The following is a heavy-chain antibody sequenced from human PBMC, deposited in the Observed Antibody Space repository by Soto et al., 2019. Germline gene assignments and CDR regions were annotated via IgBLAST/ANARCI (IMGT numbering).Heavy chain of an antibody. J-gene: IGHJ4*02. CDR1: GFTFSSYS. CDR3: ARIPVWSGYYFDY. V-gene: IGHV3-21*04. CDR2: ISSSGSTI. Sequence: PGGSLRLSCAASGFTFSSYSMNWVRQAPGKGLEWVSSISSSGSTIYYADSVKGRFTISRDNAKNSLYLQMNSLRAEDTAVYYCARIPVWSGYYFDYWGQGTLVTVSS. D-gene: IGHD3-3*01.